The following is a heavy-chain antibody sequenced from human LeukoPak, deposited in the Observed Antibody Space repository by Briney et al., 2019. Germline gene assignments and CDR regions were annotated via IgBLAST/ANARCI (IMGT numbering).Heavy chain of an antibody. CDR2: TSGSASST. Sequence: GGSLRLSCAASGFTFNNYAMSWVRQTPGKGPEWVSGTSGSASSTYYTDSVKGRFTISRDNSKNTLYLQMNSLRAEDTALYYCAKDKHEVVPAADEYWGQGTLVTVSS. CDR3: AKDKHEVVPAADEY. D-gene: IGHD2-2*01. CDR1: GFTFNNYA. V-gene: IGHV3-23*01. J-gene: IGHJ4*02.